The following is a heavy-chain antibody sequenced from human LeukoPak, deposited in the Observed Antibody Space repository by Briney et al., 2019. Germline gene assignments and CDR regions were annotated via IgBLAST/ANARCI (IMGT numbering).Heavy chain of an antibody. CDR1: GFTFSSYA. D-gene: IGHD2-2*01. CDR2: ISGSGGST. J-gene: IGHJ4*02. V-gene: IGHV3-23*01. CDR3: AKDLGWEGVVPAAMTSFDY. Sequence: GGSLRLSCAASGFTFSSYAMSWVRQAPGKGLEWVSAISGSGGSTYYADSVKGRFTISRDNSKNTLYLQMNSLRAEDTAVYYCAKDLGWEGVVPAAMTSFDYWGQGTLVTVSS.